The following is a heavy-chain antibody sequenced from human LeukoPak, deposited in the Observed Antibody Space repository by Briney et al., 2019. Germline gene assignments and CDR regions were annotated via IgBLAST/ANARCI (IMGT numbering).Heavy chain of an antibody. CDR3: ARDHRVTYYYGMDV. Sequence: GGSLRLSCAASGFTFSSYWMHWVRQAPGKGLVWVSRINTDGSGTSNADSVKARFTISRDNAKNTLYLQMNSLRAEDTAVYYCARDHRVTYYYGMDVWGKGTTVTVSS. D-gene: IGHD2-21*02. CDR1: GFTFSSYW. J-gene: IGHJ6*04. CDR2: INTDGSGT. V-gene: IGHV3-74*01.